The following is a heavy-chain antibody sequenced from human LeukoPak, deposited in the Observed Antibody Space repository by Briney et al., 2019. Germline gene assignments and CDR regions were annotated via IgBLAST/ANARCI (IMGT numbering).Heavy chain of an antibody. CDR3: AKSGGSGDSSGYYYPYYFDY. CDR1: GLTVSSNY. J-gene: IGHJ4*02. Sequence: GGSLRLSCAASGLTVSSNYMSWVRQAPGRGLEWVSAISGSGGSTYYADSVKGRFTISRDNSKNTLYLQMNSLRAEDTAVYYCAKSGGSGDSSGYYYPYYFDYWGQGTLVTVSS. D-gene: IGHD3-22*01. V-gene: IGHV3-23*01. CDR2: ISGSGGST.